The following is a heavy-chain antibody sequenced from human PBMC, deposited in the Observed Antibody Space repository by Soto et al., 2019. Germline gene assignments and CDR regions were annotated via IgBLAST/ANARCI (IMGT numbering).Heavy chain of an antibody. V-gene: IGHV1-3*01. CDR3: ANDIIVIPGAKGLDC. J-gene: IGHJ4*02. CDR2: INAGSGNT. CDR1: GYTSTNYG. D-gene: IGHD2-2*01. Sequence: ASVKVSCKASGYTSTNYGMHWVRQTPGQRLEWMGWINAGSGNTKYSQKFQGRITITRDTSASTVYMELSSLRSEDTAVYYCANDIIVIPGAKGLDCRGQGALVTVSS.